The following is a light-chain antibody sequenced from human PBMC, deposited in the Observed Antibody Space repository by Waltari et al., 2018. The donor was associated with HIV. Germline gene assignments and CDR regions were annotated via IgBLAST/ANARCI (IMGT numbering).Light chain of an antibody. CDR3: QQYKTWPLT. J-gene: IGKJ1*01. V-gene: IGKV3-15*01. Sequence: ETVMTQSPGTLSVSQGGRATLSRRASQNVFSDLAWYHQKPGQAPRLLIFGASKRASGVPARFSGSGSGTEFTLTITSLQSEDYGLYHCQQYKTWPLTFGQGTRVEIK. CDR2: GAS. CDR1: QNVFSD.